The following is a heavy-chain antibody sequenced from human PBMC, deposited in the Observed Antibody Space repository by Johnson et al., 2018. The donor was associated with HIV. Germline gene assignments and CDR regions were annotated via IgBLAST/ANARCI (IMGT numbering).Heavy chain of an antibody. CDR1: GFTFSIYA. J-gene: IGHJ3*02. CDR3: AKGDRYNWNYVSAFDI. CDR2: ISDSGGGT. Sequence: VQLVESGGGLVQPGGSLRLSCAASGFTFSIYAMIWVRQAPGKGLEWVSAISDSGGGTYSADSVKGRFTISRDNSKNTLYLQMNSLRAEDTAVYYCAKGDRYNWNYVSAFDIWGQGTMVTVSS. D-gene: IGHD1-7*01. V-gene: IGHV3-23*04.